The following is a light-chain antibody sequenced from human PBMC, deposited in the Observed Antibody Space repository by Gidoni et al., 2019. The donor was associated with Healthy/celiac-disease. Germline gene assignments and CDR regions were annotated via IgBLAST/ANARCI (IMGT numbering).Light chain of an antibody. J-gene: IGKJ1*01. CDR1: QSISSY. CDR2: AAS. Sequence: DIQMPQSPSSLSASVGDRVTITCRASQSISSYLNWYQQNPGKAPKLLIYAASTLQSGVPSRFRGSGSGTDFTLTISSLQPEDFATYYCQQSYSTPKTFGQGTKLEIK. CDR3: QQSYSTPKT. V-gene: IGKV1-39*01.